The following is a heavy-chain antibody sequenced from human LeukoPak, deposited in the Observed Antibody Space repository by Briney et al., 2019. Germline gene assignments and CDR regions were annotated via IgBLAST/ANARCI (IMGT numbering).Heavy chain of an antibody. CDR1: GFTFSDYY. CDR3: ARESRYSYGYDY. V-gene: IGHV3-11*04. CDR2: ISSSGSTI. D-gene: IGHD5-18*01. J-gene: IGHJ4*02. Sequence: GGSLRLSCAASGFTFSDYYMSWIRQAPGKGLEWVSYISSSGSTIYYADSVKGRFTISRDNAKNTLYLQMNSLRAEDTAIYYCARESRYSYGYDYWGQGTLVTVSS.